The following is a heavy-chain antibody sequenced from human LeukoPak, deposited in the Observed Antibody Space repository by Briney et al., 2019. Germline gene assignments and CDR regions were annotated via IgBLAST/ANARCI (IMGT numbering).Heavy chain of an antibody. CDR1: GGSINSYY. CDR2: ISYSGST. D-gene: IGHD3-9*01. V-gene: IGHV4-59*01. J-gene: IGHJ6*03. Sequence: SETLSRTCTGSGGSINSYYWSWIRQPPGNGLEWIGYISYSGSTNYNPSLKSRVTISVDTSKNQFSLKLSSVTAADTAVYYCARLRYYYYMDVWGKGTTVTISS. CDR3: ARLRYYYYMDV.